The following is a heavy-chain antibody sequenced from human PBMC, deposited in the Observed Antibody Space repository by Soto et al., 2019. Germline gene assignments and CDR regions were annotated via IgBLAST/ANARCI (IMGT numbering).Heavy chain of an antibody. Sequence: GGSLRLSCAASGFTFSKHWMHWVRQAPGKGLVWVSRINSDGSATNYADSVKGRFTISRDNAENTLYLHMSSLRAEDTAVYYCARDHCSTTGCYTVWFDPWGQGTLVTVSS. CDR1: GFTFSKHW. V-gene: IGHV3-74*01. CDR2: INSDGSAT. J-gene: IGHJ5*02. D-gene: IGHD2-2*02. CDR3: ARDHCSTTGCYTVWFDP.